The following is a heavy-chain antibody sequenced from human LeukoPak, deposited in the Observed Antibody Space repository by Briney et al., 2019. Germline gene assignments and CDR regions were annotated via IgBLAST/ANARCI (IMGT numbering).Heavy chain of an antibody. Sequence: GASVTVSCKASGYTFTSYGISWVRQAPGQGLEWMGWISAYNGNTNYAQKLQGRVTMTTDTSTSTAYMELRSLRSDDTAVYYCARVSGSYYYYYYMDVWGKGTTVTISS. J-gene: IGHJ6*03. CDR2: ISAYNGNT. CDR3: ARVSGSYYYYYYMDV. V-gene: IGHV1-18*01. D-gene: IGHD1-26*01. CDR1: GYTFTSYG.